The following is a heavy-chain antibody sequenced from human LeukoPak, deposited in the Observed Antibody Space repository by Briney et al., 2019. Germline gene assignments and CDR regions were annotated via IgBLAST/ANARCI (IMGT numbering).Heavy chain of an antibody. D-gene: IGHD5-12*01. V-gene: IGHV3-23*01. CDR3: AKGAYDYIEIAYFDY. Sequence: GGSLRLSCVASGFSFNNYAMNWVRQAPGKGLEWVSLIIGSSGSTFYADSVKGRLTISRDKSKNTLYLQMNSLRAEDTAVYYCAKGAYDYIEIAYFDYWGQGSLVTVSS. CDR2: IIGSSGST. CDR1: GFSFNNYA. J-gene: IGHJ4*02.